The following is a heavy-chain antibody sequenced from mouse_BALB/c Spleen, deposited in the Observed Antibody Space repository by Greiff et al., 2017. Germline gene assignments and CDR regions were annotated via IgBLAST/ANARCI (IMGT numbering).Heavy chain of an antibody. Sequence: EVQLQQSGPGLVKPSQSLSLTCSVTGYSITSGYYWNWIRQFPGNKLEWMGYISYDGSNNYNPSLKNRISITRDTSKNQFFLKLNSVTTEDTATYYCARKAHYDGYYFAYWGQGTLVTVSA. V-gene: IGHV3-6*02. CDR1: GYSITSGYY. CDR2: ISYDGSN. CDR3: ARKAHYDGYYFAY. J-gene: IGHJ3*01. D-gene: IGHD2-3*01.